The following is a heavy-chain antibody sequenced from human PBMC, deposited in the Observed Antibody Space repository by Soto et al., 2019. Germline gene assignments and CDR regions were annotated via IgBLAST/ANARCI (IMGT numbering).Heavy chain of an antibody. V-gene: IGHV2-26*01. CDR1: GFSLSNGRMG. Sequence: QVTLKESGPVLVKPTETLTLTCTVSGFSLSNGRMGVSWIRQPPGKALEWLAHIFSNDEKSYSTSLRSRLTISKDTSKSQVVLIMTNMDPVDTATYYGARIQKDFYYGMDVWGQGTTVTVSS. J-gene: IGHJ6*01. CDR2: IFSNDEK. CDR3: ARIQKDFYYGMDV.